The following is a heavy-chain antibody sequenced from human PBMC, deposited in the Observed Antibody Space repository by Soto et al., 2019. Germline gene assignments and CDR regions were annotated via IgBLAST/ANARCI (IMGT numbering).Heavy chain of an antibody. Sequence: SETLSLTCAVSGGSISSGGYSWRWIRQPPGKGLEWIGYIYHSGSTYYNPSLKSRVTISVDRSKNQFSLKLSSVTAADTAVYYCAAGAIFGVVAIDYWGQGTLVTVSS. V-gene: IGHV4-30-2*01. CDR3: AAGAIFGVVAIDY. D-gene: IGHD3-3*01. J-gene: IGHJ4*02. CDR1: GGSISSGGYS. CDR2: IYHSGST.